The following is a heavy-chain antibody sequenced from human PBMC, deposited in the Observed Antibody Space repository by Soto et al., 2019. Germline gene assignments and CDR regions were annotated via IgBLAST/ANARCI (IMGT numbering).Heavy chain of an antibody. CDR3: ARDLFPYYFDY. D-gene: IGHD3-10*02. CDR1: GFTFSSYG. CDR2: IWYDGSNK. V-gene: IGHV3-33*01. J-gene: IGHJ4*02. Sequence: PGGSLRLSCAASGFTFSSYGMHWVRQAPGKGLEWVAVIWYDGSNKYYADSVKGRFTISRDNSNNTLYLQMNSLGAEDTAVYYCARDLFPYYFDYWGQGTLVTVSS.